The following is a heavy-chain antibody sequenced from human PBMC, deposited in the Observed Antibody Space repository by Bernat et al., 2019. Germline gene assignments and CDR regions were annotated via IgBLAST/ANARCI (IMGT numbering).Heavy chain of an antibody. CDR3: ARGPIGGLHLGELSCVYYFDY. V-gene: IGHV1-69*02. CDR1: GGTFSSYT. J-gene: IGHJ4*02. CDR2: IIPILGIA. D-gene: IGHD3-16*02. Sequence: QVQLVQSGAEVKKPGSSVKVSCKASGGTFSSYTISWVRQAPGQGLEWMGRIIPILGIANYAQKFQGRVTITADKSTSTAYMELSSLRSEDTAVYYCARGPIGGLHLGELSCVYYFDYWGQGTLVTVSS.